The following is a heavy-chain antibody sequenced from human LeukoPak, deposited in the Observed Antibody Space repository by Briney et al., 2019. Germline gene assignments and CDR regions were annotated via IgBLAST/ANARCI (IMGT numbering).Heavy chain of an antibody. D-gene: IGHD3-3*01. J-gene: IGHJ4*02. V-gene: IGHV4-4*07. CDR1: GGPISSYY. CDR3: ARDARGWSGFDY. Sequence: TSETLSLTCSVSGGPISSYYWSWIRQPAGKGREWIGRIYTTGNTDYNPSLKSRVTMSVDTSKNQFSLNLSSVTAADTAVYYCARDARGWSGFDYWGQGTLVTVSS. CDR2: IYTTGNT.